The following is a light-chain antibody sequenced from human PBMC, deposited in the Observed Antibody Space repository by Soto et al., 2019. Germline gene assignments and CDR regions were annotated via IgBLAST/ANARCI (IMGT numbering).Light chain of an antibody. V-gene: IGLV2-8*01. Sequence: QSALTQPPSASGSPGQSVTISCTGTSSDVVAYSYVSWYQQHPGKAPKLMIYEVSKRPSGVPDRFSGSKSGNTASLTVSGLQAEDEADYYCSSYAGSNNVVVFGGGTKLTVL. CDR2: EVS. J-gene: IGLJ2*01. CDR3: SSYAGSNNVVV. CDR1: SSDVVAYSY.